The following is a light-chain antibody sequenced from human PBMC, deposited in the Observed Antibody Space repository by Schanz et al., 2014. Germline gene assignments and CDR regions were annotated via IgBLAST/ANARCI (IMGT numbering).Light chain of an antibody. CDR1: SSDVGGYNF. J-gene: IGLJ3*02. CDR3: SSYAGGYLRV. V-gene: IGLV2-14*01. CDR2: DVS. Sequence: QSALTQPASVSGSPGQSITISCTGTSSDVGGYNFVSWYQQHPGKAPKLMIHDVSNRPSGVSNRFSGSKSGNTASLTISGLQAEDEADYYCSSYAGGYLRVFGGGTKLTVL.